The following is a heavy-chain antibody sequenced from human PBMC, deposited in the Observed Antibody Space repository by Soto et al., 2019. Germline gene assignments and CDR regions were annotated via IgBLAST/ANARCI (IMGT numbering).Heavy chain of an antibody. Sequence: NPSETLSLTCTVSGGSISDISYCWGWIRQPPGKGLQWIGCMFYSGATYYNPSLKNRVTLSVDTSNNEFSLKLVSVTAPDTAVYYCARHKSGSDWLDPWGQGTLVNVS. D-gene: IGHD2-15*01. J-gene: IGHJ5*02. CDR2: MFYSGAT. V-gene: IGHV4-39*01. CDR1: GGSISDISYC. CDR3: ARHKSGSDWLDP.